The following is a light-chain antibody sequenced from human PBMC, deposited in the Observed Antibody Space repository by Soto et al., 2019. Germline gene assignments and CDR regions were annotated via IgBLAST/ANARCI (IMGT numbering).Light chain of an antibody. CDR3: SSDTTSTTLV. J-gene: IGLJ1*01. CDR2: EVS. Sequence: QSVLTQPASVSGSPGQSITISCTGTSSDVGDYKYVSWYQKHPGKAPKALIYEVSNRPSGVSNRFSGSKSGNTASLTISGLQAEDDADYYCSSDTTSTTLVFGPGTKLTVL. V-gene: IGLV2-14*01. CDR1: SSDVGDYKY.